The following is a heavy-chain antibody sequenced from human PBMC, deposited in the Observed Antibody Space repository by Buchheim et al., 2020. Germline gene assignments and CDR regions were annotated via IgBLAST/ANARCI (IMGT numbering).Heavy chain of an antibody. CDR2: ISYDGNQI. Sequence: QVQLVESGGGVVRPGRSLRLSCVASEFDFSKYAMYWVRQAPGKGLEWVAVISYDGNQIYYGDSVKDRFTISRDNSKSTLYLQMSSLRPEDTAVDYWARGGEDIVLKYYFDSWGQGTL. CDR1: EFDFSKYA. CDR3: ARGGEDIVLKYYFDS. V-gene: IGHV3-30*03. D-gene: IGHD2-15*01. J-gene: IGHJ4*02.